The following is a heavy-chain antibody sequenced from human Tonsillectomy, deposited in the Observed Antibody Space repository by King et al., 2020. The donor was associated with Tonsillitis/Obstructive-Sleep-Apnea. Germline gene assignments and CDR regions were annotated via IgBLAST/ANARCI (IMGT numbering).Heavy chain of an antibody. Sequence: VQLVESGGDLVKPGGSLRLSCAASGFTFSDYYMSWIRQAPGNGLEWVSYISSSGTTIYYADSVKGRFTVSRDNAKNSLYLQMSSLTAEDTAVSYCARGEVDSESSYGMDVWGQGTTVTVSS. CDR2: ISSSGTTI. V-gene: IGHV3-11*01. J-gene: IGHJ6*02. CDR3: ARGEVDSESSYGMDV. CDR1: GFTFSDYY. D-gene: IGHD5-18*01.